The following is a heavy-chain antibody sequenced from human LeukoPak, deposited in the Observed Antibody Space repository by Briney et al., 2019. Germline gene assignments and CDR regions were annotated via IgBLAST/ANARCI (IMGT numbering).Heavy chain of an antibody. Sequence: PSETLSLTCTVSGGSVSSGSYYWSWIRQPPGKGLEWIGYIYHSGSTYYNPSLKSRVTISVDRSKNQFSLKLSSVTAADTAVYYCARGGYYDFWSGYYPQYYFDYWGQGTLVTVSS. D-gene: IGHD3-3*01. J-gene: IGHJ4*02. CDR3: ARGGYYDFWSGYYPQYYFDY. V-gene: IGHV4-30-2*01. CDR2: IYHSGST. CDR1: GGSVSSGSYY.